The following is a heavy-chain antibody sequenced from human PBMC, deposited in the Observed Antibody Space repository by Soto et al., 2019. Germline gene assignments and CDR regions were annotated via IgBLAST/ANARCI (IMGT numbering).Heavy chain of an antibody. V-gene: IGHV3-23*01. CDR1: GFTFSSYA. D-gene: IGHD2-2*01. J-gene: IGHJ3*02. CDR2: ISGSGGST. CDR3: ATRKYQLLQNDAFDI. Sequence: PGGSLRLSCAASGFTFSSYAMSWVRQAPGKGLEWVSAISGSGGSTYYADSVKGRFTISRDNSKNTLYLQMNSLRAEDTAVYYCATRKYQLLQNDAFDIWGQGTMVTVSS.